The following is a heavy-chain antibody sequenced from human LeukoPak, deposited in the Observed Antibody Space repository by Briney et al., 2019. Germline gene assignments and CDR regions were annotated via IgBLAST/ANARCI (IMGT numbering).Heavy chain of an antibody. V-gene: IGHV1-8*03. CDR3: ARGRYGGNFYDS. J-gene: IGHJ4*02. CDR1: GYAFNTYD. Sequence: GSVTVSCKASGYAFNTYDLNWVRQAPGQGLEWMGWVNPTSGDTDLIKTFQNRVTITRDTSLSTVYMELSSLTFEDTAVYYCARGRYGGNFYDSWGQGTLVTVSS. CDR2: VNPTSGDT. D-gene: IGHD4-23*01.